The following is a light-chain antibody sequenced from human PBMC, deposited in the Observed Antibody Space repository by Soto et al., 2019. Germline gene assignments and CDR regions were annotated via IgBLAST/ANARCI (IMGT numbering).Light chain of an antibody. CDR2: SAS. V-gene: IGKV1-39*01. CDR1: QSISSY. Sequence: DIQMTQPPSSLSASVGDRVTIACRASQSISSYLHWYQQKPGKAPELLISSASRLQSGVPSRFSGSGSGTDFTLTISSLQPEDFATYYCQQTYNFPRTFGQGTKVDIK. CDR3: QQTYNFPRT. J-gene: IGKJ1*01.